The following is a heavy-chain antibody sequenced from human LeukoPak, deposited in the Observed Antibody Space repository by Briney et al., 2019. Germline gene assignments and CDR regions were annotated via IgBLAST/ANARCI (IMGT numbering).Heavy chain of an antibody. CDR1: GGPISSSSYH. Sequence: PSETLSLTCTVSGGPISSSSYHWGWIRQPPGKGLEWIGSIYYSGSTNYNPSLKSRVTISVDTSKNQFSLKLSSVTAADTTVYYCARGKSGNFDYWGQGTLVTVSS. CDR2: IYYSGST. V-gene: IGHV4-39*07. D-gene: IGHD6-25*01. CDR3: ARGKSGNFDY. J-gene: IGHJ4*02.